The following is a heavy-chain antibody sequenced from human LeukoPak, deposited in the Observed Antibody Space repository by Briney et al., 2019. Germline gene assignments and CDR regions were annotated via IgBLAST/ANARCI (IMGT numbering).Heavy chain of an antibody. J-gene: IGHJ4*02. V-gene: IGHV3-21*01. D-gene: IGHD2-15*01. Sequence: GGSLRLSCAASGFTFSSYSMSWVGQAPGKEVEWVSSISSSSSYIYDADSVKGRFTISRDNAKNSLYLQMNSLRAEDTTMYYCARAHSGQEWWFDYWGQGTLVTVCS. CDR1: GFTFSSYS. CDR2: ISSSSSYI. CDR3: ARAHSGQEWWFDY.